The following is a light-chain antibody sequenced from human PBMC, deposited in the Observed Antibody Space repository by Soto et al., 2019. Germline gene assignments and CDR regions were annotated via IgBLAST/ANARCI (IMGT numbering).Light chain of an antibody. CDR1: QSVSSN. J-gene: IGKJ1*01. CDR2: GAS. CDR3: QHGGT. Sequence: EIVVTQSPATLSVSPGERATLSCRASQSVSSNLAWYQQKPGQAPRLLIYGASTRATGIPARFSGSGSGTEFTLTISSLQSEDFAVYYCQHGGTFGQGTKVDIK. V-gene: IGKV3-15*01.